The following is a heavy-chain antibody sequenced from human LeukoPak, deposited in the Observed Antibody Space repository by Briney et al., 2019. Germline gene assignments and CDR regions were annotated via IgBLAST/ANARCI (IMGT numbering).Heavy chain of an antibody. Sequence: GGSLRLSCAASGFTFTSYAMSWVRRAPGKGLEWVSGISGAAITTYYADSVKGRFTISRDNSKNTLDLQMNSLRAEDTAVYYCARGGQSNDGFDFWGQGTLVTVSS. CDR2: ISGAAITT. CDR3: ARGGQSNDGFDF. J-gene: IGHJ4*02. CDR1: GFTFTSYA. D-gene: IGHD2-8*01. V-gene: IGHV3-23*01.